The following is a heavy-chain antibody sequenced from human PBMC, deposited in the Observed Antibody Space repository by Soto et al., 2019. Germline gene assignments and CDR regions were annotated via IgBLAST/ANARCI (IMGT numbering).Heavy chain of an antibody. CDR3: ARVPYGYFDY. V-gene: IGHV4-59*01. J-gene: IGHJ4*02. Sequence: SETLSLTCTVSGGSISSYYWSWIRQPPGKGLEWIGYIYYSGSTNYNPSLKSRVTISVDTSKNQFSLKLSSVTAVDTAMYYCARVPYGYFDYWGQGTLVTVSS. CDR2: IYYSGST. D-gene: IGHD4-17*01. CDR1: GGSISSYY.